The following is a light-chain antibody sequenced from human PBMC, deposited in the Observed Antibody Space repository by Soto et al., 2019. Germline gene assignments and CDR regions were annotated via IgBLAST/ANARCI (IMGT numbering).Light chain of an antibody. CDR3: QQYNNWPPLT. CDR1: QSVRNN. J-gene: IGKJ4*01. CDR2: GAS. V-gene: IGKV3-15*01. Sequence: EIVLTQSPATLSVSPGERATLSCRASQSVRNNLAWYQEKPGQAPRLLIYGASTRATDIPARFSGSRSGTEFTLTISSLQSEDFAVYYCQQYNNWPPLTFGGGTKVEIK.